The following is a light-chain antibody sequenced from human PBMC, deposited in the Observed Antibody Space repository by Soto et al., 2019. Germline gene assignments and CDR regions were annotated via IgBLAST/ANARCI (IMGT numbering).Light chain of an antibody. J-gene: IGKJ1*01. V-gene: IGKV3-20*01. Sequence: EILFAQSPSTPSLSPGERATLSCRASQSVRSSYLAWYQQKPGQAPRLLIYGASSRATGIPDRISGSGSGTDFTLTISRLEPEDFAVYYCQQYGSPPQTFGQGTKVDIK. CDR1: QSVRSSY. CDR3: QQYGSPPQT. CDR2: GAS.